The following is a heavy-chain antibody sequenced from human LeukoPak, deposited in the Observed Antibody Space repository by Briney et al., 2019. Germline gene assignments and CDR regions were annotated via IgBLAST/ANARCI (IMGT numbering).Heavy chain of an antibody. CDR1: GGSISSYY. CDR3: ASTIAVAGIDAFDI. Sequence: KPSETLSLTCTVSGGSISSYYWSWIRQPPGKGLEWIGYIYYSGSTNYNPSLKSRVTISVDTSKNQFSLKLSSVTAADTAVYYCASTIAVAGIDAFDIWGQGTMVTVSS. V-gene: IGHV4-59*01. J-gene: IGHJ3*02. D-gene: IGHD6-19*01. CDR2: IYYSGST.